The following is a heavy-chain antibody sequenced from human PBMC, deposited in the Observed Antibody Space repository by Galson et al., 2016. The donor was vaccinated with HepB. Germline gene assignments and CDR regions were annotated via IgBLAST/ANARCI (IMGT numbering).Heavy chain of an antibody. J-gene: IGHJ2*01. Sequence: QSGAEVKKPGESLKISCKGSGYSFSTYWIGWVRQMPGKGLEWMAIIYPGDSNIKYSPSFQGQVTISVDKSISPAYLQWSSLKASDSAMYYCARRGAYNFGWYFDLWGRGTLVTVSS. CDR3: ARRGAYNFGWYFDL. V-gene: IGHV5-51*01. CDR1: GYSFSTYW. CDR2: IYPGDSNI. D-gene: IGHD5-24*01.